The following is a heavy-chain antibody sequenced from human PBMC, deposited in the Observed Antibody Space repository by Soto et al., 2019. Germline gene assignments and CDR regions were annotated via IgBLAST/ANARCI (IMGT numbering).Heavy chain of an antibody. D-gene: IGHD6-13*01. CDR1: GLTFSGYE. CDR3: ASRVYSDGAPVYYADYGLDV. J-gene: IGHJ6*02. V-gene: IGHV3-48*03. Sequence: EVQLVESGGGLVHPGGSLRLSCAASGLTFSGYEMNWVRQAPGKGLEWISYIRSSATTKYYADSVKGRFTISKDNARKFQYLLMNNLRAADTAVYFCASRVYSDGAPVYYADYGLDVWGQWTTGTVSS. CDR2: IRSSATTK.